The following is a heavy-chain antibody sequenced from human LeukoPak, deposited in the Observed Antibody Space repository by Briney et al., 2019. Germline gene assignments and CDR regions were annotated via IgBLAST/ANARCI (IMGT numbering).Heavy chain of an antibody. Sequence: SETLSLTCTVSGGSISSGGYYWSWIRQPPGKGLEWIGYIYHSGSTYYNPSLKSRVTISVDRSKNQFSLKLSSVTAADTAVYYCARDLITIFGVVIAGAFDIWGQGTMVTVSS. CDR2: IYHSGST. V-gene: IGHV4-30-2*01. CDR3: ARDLITIFGVVIAGAFDI. D-gene: IGHD3-3*01. J-gene: IGHJ3*02. CDR1: GGSISSGGYY.